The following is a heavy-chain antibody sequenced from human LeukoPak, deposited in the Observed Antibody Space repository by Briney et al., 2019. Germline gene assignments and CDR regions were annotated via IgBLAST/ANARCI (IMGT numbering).Heavy chain of an antibody. CDR1: GFIFSKAW. CDR3: TSALNLVLGELLGY. V-gene: IGHV3-15*01. D-gene: IGHD3-16*01. CDR2: KTEAEDGTT. J-gene: IGHJ4*02. Sequence: SGGSLRLSCAASGFIFSKAWMAWVRQAPGKGLEWVRHKTEAEDGTTDYAAPVKGRFTISRDDAKSTLYLQMNSLNTEDTAVYFCTSALNLVLGELLGYWGQGTLVTVSS.